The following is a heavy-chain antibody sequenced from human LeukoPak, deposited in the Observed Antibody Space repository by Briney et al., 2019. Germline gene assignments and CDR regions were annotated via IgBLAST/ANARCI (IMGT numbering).Heavy chain of an antibody. V-gene: IGHV1-69*05. D-gene: IGHD2-15*01. CDR1: GGTFSSYA. CDR2: IITIFGTA. Sequence: ASVKVSCKASGGTFSSYAISWVRQAPGQGLEWMGGIITIFGTANYAQKFQGRVTTTTDESTSTAYMELSSLRSDDTAVYYCARDRLPYCSGGSCSDYFDYWGQGTLVTVSS. J-gene: IGHJ4*02. CDR3: ARDRLPYCSGGSCSDYFDY.